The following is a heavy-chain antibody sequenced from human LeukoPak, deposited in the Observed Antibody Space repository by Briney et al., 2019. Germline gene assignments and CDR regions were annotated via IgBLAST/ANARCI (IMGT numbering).Heavy chain of an antibody. CDR2: IYSSGST. D-gene: IGHD1-26*01. CDR1: GGSISSDY. V-gene: IGHV4-4*07. J-gene: IGHJ5*01. CDR3: ARGSASYDS. Sequence: SETLSLSCTVSGGSISSDYWSWIRQPAGKGLEWLGHIYSSGSTNYNPSLKSRVTMSVDTSKNQFSLKLSSVTAADTAVYYCARGSASYDSWGQGTLVTVSS.